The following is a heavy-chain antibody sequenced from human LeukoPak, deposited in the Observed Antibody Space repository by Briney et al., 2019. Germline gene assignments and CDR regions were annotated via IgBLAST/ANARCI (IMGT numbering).Heavy chain of an antibody. CDR2: IYYSGST. J-gene: IGHJ4*02. CDR1: GGSINTPNYY. Sequence: SETLSLTCTVSGGSINTPNYYWGWIRQPPGKGLEWIGYIYYSGSTNYNPSLKSRVTISVDTSKNQFSLKLSSVTAADTAVYYCARVTLDYGDELIDYWGQGTLVTVSS. D-gene: IGHD4-17*01. CDR3: ARVTLDYGDELIDY. V-gene: IGHV4-61*01.